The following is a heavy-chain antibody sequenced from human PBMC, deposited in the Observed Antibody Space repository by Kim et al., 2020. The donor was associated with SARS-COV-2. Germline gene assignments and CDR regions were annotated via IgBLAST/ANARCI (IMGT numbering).Heavy chain of an antibody. Sequence: SVKVSCKASGGTFSSYAISWVRQAPGQGLEWMGRIIPILGIANYAQKFQGRVTITADKSTSTAYMELSSLRSEDMAVYYCARGDHNWNYHNSRYYYGMDVWGQGTTVTVSS. CDR1: GGTFSSYA. V-gene: IGHV1-69*04. CDR2: IIPILGIA. D-gene: IGHD1-7*01. J-gene: IGHJ6*02. CDR3: ARGDHNWNYHNSRYYYGMDV.